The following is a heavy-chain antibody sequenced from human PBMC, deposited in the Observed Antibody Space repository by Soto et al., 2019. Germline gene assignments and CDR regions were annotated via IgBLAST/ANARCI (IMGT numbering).Heavy chain of an antibody. V-gene: IGHV3-30*03. D-gene: IGHD1-7*01. CDR2: ISYDGRNK. J-gene: IGHJ4*02. CDR3: TRAGNYRFDY. CDR1: GFSLNDYG. Sequence: PGGSLRLSCAASGFSLNDYGMHWVRQPPGKGLEWVADISYDGRNKYYTDSVRGRFTISRDISKGTLYLQMDSLRAEDTAVYYCTRAGNYRFDYWGQGTLVTVSS.